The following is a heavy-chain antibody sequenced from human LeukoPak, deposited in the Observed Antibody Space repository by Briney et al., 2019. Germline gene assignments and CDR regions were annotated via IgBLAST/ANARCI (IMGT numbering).Heavy chain of an antibody. CDR2: IYYSGST. J-gene: IGHJ3*02. CDR1: GGSISSYY. Sequence: SETLSLTCTVSGGSISSYYWSWIRQPPGKGLEWIGYIYYSGSTNYNPSLKSRVTISVDTSKNQFSLKLSSVTAADTAVYYCASAVGVPAAVGAFDIWGQGTMVTVSS. D-gene: IGHD2-2*01. V-gene: IGHV4-59*01. CDR3: ASAVGVPAAVGAFDI.